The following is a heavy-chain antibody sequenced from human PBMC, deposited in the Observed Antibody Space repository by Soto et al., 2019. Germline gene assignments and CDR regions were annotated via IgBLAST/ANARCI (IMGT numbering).Heavy chain of an antibody. CDR1: GFTVDSNY. CDR2: MRDTGRT. CDR3: ARDDYGLDV. J-gene: IGHJ6*02. V-gene: IGHV3-53*01. Sequence: GGSLRLSCAVSGFTVDSNYMSWVRQAPGKGLEWVAVMRDTGRTNYADFVEGRFTISRDDSKNMVFLQMNSLRAGDTAVYYCARDDYGLDVWGQGTTVTGSS.